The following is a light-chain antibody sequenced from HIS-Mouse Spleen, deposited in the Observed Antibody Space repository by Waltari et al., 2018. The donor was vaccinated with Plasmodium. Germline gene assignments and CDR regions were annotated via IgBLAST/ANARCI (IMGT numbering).Light chain of an antibody. CDR3: YSTDSSGNHRV. J-gene: IGLJ3*02. CDR2: EDS. V-gene: IGLV3-10*01. CDR1: ALPKKY. Sequence: SYELTQPPSVSVSPGQTARITCSGDALPKKYAYWYQQKSGQAPVLVIYEDSKRPSGITERSSGSSSGTMATLTISGAQVEDEADYYCYSTDSSGNHRVFGGGTKLTVL.